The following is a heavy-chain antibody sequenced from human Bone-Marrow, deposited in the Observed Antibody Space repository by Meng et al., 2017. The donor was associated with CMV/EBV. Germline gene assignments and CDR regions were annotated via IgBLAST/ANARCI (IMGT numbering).Heavy chain of an antibody. J-gene: IGHJ4*02. Sequence: SETLSLTCTVSGGSISSYYWSWIRQPPGKGLEWIGYIYYSGSTNNNPSLKSRVTISVDTSKNQFSLKLSSVTAADTAVYYCASTLGTGGGYWGQGTLVTVSS. V-gene: IGHV4-59*01. CDR3: ASTLGTGGGY. CDR1: GGSISSYY. CDR2: IYYSGST. D-gene: IGHD3-10*01.